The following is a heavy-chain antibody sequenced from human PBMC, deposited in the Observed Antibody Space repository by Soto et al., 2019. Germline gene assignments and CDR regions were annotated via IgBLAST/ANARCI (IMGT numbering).Heavy chain of an antibody. D-gene: IGHD2-2*01. V-gene: IGHV4-59*01. Sequence: SETLSLTCTVSGGSISSYYWSWMRQPPGKGLEWIGYIYYIGSTNYNPSLKSRVTISVDTSKNQFSLKLSSVTAADTAVYYCARGLRRQLLNWFDPWGQGTLVTVS. CDR3: ARGLRRQLLNWFDP. J-gene: IGHJ5*02. CDR2: IYYIGST. CDR1: GGSISSYY.